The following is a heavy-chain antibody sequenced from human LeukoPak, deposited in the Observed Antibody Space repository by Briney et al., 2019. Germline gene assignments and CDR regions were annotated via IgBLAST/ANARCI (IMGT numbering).Heavy chain of an antibody. J-gene: IGHJ4*02. D-gene: IGHD3-22*01. Sequence: SETLSLTCTVSGGSVSSGSYYWSWIRQPPGRGLEWFGFIYYSGSTNYKPSLKSRVTISVDTSKNQFSLKLSSVTAADTAVYYCARGVVNDSGGYCYFDYWGQGTLVTVSS. V-gene: IGHV4-61*01. CDR3: ARGVVNDSGGYCYFDY. CDR1: GGSVSSGSYY. CDR2: IYYSGST.